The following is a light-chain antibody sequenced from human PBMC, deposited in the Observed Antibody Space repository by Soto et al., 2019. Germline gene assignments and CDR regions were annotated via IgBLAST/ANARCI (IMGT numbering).Light chain of an antibody. J-gene: IGLJ1*01. CDR1: SSDVGNYNL. V-gene: IGLV2-23*01. CDR2: EGS. CDR3: CSYAGSNTYV. Sequence: SVLTQPASVSGSPGQSITISCTGTSSDVGNYNLVSWYQQHPGKAPKLMIYEGSKRPSGVSHRFSGFKSGNTASLTISGLQAEDEADYHCCSYAGSNTYVFGTGTKLTVL.